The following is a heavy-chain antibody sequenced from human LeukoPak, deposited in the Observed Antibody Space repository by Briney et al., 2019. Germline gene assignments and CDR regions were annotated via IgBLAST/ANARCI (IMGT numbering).Heavy chain of an antibody. J-gene: IGHJ6*02. CDR1: GYTFTGYY. CDR2: INPNSGGT. V-gene: IGHV1-2*02. D-gene: IGHD6-13*01. CDR3: ARGVSIAAAGTWFNYYYYGMDV. Sequence: ASVKVSCKASGYTFTGYYMHWVRQAPGQGLEWMGWINPNSGGTNYAQKFQGRVTMTRDTSISTAYMELSRLRSDDTAVYYCARGVSIAAAGTWFNYYYYGMDVWGQGTTVTVSS.